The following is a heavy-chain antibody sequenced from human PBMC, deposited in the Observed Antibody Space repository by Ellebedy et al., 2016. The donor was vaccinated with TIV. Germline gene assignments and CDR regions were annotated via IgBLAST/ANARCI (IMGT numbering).Heavy chain of an antibody. CDR1: GGSINTYY. Sequence: SETLSLXXTVSGGSINTYYWSWIRQPPGKGLEWIGYIYYSGSTNYNPSLKSRVTISVDTSKNQFSLKLSSVTAADTAVYYCARDRSPLDPYDAFDIWGQGTMVTVSS. J-gene: IGHJ3*02. CDR2: IYYSGST. V-gene: IGHV4-59*01. CDR3: ARDRSPLDPYDAFDI.